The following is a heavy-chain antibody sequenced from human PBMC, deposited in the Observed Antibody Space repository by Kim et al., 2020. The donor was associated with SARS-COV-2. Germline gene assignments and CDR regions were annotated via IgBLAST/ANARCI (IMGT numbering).Heavy chain of an antibody. Sequence: ASGKVSCKTSGYTLTGYYMHWVRQAPVQGLEWMGWTNPNSGATKYAQKFQGRVTMTRDTSITTVYMEVSSLRSDDTAVYYCARRRGGFTGSSGFDYWGQGTLVTVSS. CDR1: GYTLTGYY. D-gene: IGHD6-13*01. V-gene: IGHV1-2*02. CDR3: ARRRGGFTGSSGFDY. J-gene: IGHJ4*02. CDR2: TNPNSGAT.